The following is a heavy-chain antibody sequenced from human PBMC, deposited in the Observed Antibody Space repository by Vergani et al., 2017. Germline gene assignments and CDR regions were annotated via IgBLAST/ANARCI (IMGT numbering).Heavy chain of an antibody. V-gene: IGHV3-33*08. CDR1: GFTVSSNY. CDR2: IWYDGSNK. Sequence: VQLVESGGGLVKPGGSLRLSCAASGFTVSSNYMSWVRQAPGKGLEWVAGIWYDGSNKYYADSVKGRFTISRDNSKNTLYLQMNSLRAEDTAVYYCARDQSLDYWGQGTLVTVSS. CDR3: ARDQSLDY. J-gene: IGHJ4*02.